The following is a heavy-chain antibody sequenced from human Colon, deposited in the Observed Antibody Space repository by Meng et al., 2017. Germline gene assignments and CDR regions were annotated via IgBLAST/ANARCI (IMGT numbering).Heavy chain of an antibody. D-gene: IGHD3-22*01. CDR3: ERNGFYYLGY. CDR2: IHKGRGT. V-gene: IGHV4-4*02. J-gene: IGHJ2*01. CDR1: GDSITQDNG. Sequence: LDVSAPGLVNGWAIRTPGCAVAGDSITQDNGWSRLGHLQGKGLEWIGQIHKGRGTNYVQALRSRVTLSLDSVRNPFSVVQNSATATDPAGSYCERNGFYYLGYWGRGALVTVSS.